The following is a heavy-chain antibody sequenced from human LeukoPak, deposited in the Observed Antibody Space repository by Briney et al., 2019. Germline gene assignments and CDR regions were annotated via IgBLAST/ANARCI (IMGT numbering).Heavy chain of an antibody. D-gene: IGHD6-25*01. Sequence: GSPRLSCAASGFAFSGFEMNWVRQAPGKGLEWIGSLYYGENSHYNPSLKSRATLSVDTSNNQFSLKLTSVTAADAAVYFCARQLPTAAADTRGYFDYWGQGTVVTVSS. CDR3: ARQLPTAAADTRGYFDY. CDR1: GFAFSGFE. V-gene: IGHV4-34*01. J-gene: IGHJ4*02. CDR2: LYYGENS.